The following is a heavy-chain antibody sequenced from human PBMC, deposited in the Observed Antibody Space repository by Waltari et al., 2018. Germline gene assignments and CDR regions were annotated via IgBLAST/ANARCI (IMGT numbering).Heavy chain of an antibody. CDR1: GFTFSSYA. CDR2: IYGGGSST. D-gene: IGHD6-19*01. J-gene: IGHJ4*02. V-gene: IGHV3-23*03. Sequence: EVQLLESGGGLVQPGGSLRLSCAASGFTFSSYAMSWVRQAPGKGIEWVSVIYGGGSSTYYADSVKGRFTISRDNSKNTLYLQMNSLRAEDTAVYYCARGVAGTLDYWGQGTLVTVSS. CDR3: ARGVAGTLDY.